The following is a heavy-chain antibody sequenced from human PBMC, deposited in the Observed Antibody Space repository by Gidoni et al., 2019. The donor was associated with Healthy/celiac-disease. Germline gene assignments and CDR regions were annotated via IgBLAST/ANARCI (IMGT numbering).Heavy chain of an antibody. V-gene: IGHV3-9*01. Sequence: EVQLVESGGGLVQPGRSLRLSCAASGCTFDDYAMHWVRQAPGKGLAWVSVISWNSGSIGYADSVKGRFTISRDNAKTSLYLQLNILRAEDTALYYCAKDPNYDILTGYLDYFDYWVQGTLVTVSS. CDR3: AKDPNYDILTGYLDYFDY. CDR2: ISWNSGSI. D-gene: IGHD3-9*01. CDR1: GCTFDDYA. J-gene: IGHJ4*02.